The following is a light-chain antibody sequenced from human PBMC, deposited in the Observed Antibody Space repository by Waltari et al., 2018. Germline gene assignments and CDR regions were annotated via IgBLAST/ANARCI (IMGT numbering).Light chain of an antibody. CDR1: NLATTY. CDR2: SDS. Sequence: SYAFPQPPSVSLSPGQTARISCWGDNLATTYVHWSQHNPARAPVLVIYSDSKRPSGIPDRFSGSKSGNTATLTISGVEAGDEADYYCQVWDSDSDHYIFGTGTRLTVL. J-gene: IGLJ1*01. V-gene: IGLV3-21*01. CDR3: QVWDSDSDHYI.